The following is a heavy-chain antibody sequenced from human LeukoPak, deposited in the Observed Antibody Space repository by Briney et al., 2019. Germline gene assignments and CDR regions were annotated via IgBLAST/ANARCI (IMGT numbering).Heavy chain of an antibody. D-gene: IGHD6-13*01. CDR2: IYYSGST. Sequence: SETLSLTCTVSGGSISRGGYYWSWIRQHPGKGLEWIGYIYYSGSTYYNPSLKSRVTISVDTSKNQFSLKLSSVTAADTAVYYCAREWVAAAGTARYGLDVWGQGTTVTVSS. J-gene: IGHJ6*02. CDR1: GGSISRGGYY. CDR3: AREWVAAAGTARYGLDV. V-gene: IGHV4-31*03.